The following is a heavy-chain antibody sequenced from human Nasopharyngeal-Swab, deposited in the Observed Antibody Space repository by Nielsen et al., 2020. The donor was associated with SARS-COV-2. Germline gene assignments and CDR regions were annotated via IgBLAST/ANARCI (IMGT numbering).Heavy chain of an antibody. J-gene: IGHJ4*02. D-gene: IGHD2-2*01. V-gene: IGHV3-30*04. CDR2: ISYDGSNK. CDR3: AGQLPGRQFDY. CDR1: GFTFSSYA. Sequence: GGSLRLSCAASGFTFSSYAMHWVRQAPGKGLEWVAVISYDGSNKYYADSVKGRFTISRDNSKNTLYLQMNSLRAEDTAVYYCAGQLPGRQFDYWGQGTLVTVSS.